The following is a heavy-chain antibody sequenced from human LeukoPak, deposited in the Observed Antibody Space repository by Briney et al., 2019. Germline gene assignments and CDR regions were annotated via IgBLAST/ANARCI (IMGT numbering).Heavy chain of an antibody. CDR2: IHPNNGAT. V-gene: IGHV1-2*02. CDR1: GYTFTDYS. J-gene: IGHJ4*02. CDR3: ARNGGGLDY. Sequence: GASVKVSCKASGYTFTDYSFYWMRQAPGQGLEWVAWIHPNNGATNCAQKFQGRVTMTRDTSISTAYMELDRLTSDDTAVYYCARNGGGLDYWGQGTLVTVSS. D-gene: IGHD2-8*01.